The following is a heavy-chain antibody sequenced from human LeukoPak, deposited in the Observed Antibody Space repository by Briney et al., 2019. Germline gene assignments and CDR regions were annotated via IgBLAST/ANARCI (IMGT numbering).Heavy chain of an antibody. J-gene: IGHJ4*02. CDR2: ITYDGNNK. D-gene: IGHD2-21*02. V-gene: IGHV3-30*04. CDR1: GFNFKTYA. CDR3: AREDRYGDTYYLDH. Sequence: GGSLRLSCAASGFNFKTYAMHWVRQAPGKGLEWLAVITYDGNNKYYADSVKGRVTLSRDNPKKTLYLQMDNLIGEDTAVYYCAREDRYGDTYYLDHWGLGTLVTVSS.